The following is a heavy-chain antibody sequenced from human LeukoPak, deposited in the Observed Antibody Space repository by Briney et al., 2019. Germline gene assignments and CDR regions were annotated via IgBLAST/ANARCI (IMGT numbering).Heavy chain of an antibody. CDR3: ARGPATSPGLFDY. V-gene: IGHV1-2*02. J-gene: IGHJ4*02. Sequence: GASVKVSCKASGYTFTGYYMHWVRQAPGQGLEWMGWINPNSGGTNYAQKFQGRVTMTRDTSISTAYMELSRLRSDDTAVYYCARGPATSPGLFDYWGQGTLVTVSS. D-gene: IGHD2-15*01. CDR2: INPNSGGT. CDR1: GYTFTGYY.